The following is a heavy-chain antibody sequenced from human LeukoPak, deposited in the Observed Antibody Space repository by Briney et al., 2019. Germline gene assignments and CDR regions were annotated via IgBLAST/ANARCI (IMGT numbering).Heavy chain of an antibody. J-gene: IGHJ4*02. D-gene: IGHD5-24*01. Sequence: ASVKVSCKVVAYDFTGYHIHWVRLAPGLGPEWMGRLNPNTGHAVYAFKFQGRVTITRDTSSSTAYMEVTRLTSDDTALYYCAKDRDGADRIILWGQGTLVTVSS. V-gene: IGHV1-2*06. CDR1: AYDFTGYH. CDR2: LNPNTGHA. CDR3: AKDRDGADRIIL.